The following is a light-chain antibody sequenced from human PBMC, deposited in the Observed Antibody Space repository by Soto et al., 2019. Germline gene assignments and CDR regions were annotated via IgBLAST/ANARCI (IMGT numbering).Light chain of an antibody. J-gene: IGKJ1*01. V-gene: IGKV1-8*01. CDR1: QGISSY. Sequence: AIRMTQSPSSFSASTGDRVTITCRASQGISSYLAWYQQKPGKAPKLLIYAASTLQSGLPSRFSGSGSGTDFTLTISCLQSEDFATYYWQQYYSYPRTFGQGTKVDIK. CDR3: QQYYSYPRT. CDR2: AAS.